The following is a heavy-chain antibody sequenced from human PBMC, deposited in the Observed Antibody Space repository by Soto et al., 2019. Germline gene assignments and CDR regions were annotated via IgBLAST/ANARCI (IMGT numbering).Heavy chain of an antibody. CDR2: IYYRGNA. CDR3: ARRTVNIRTFYSGLKTHCFDY. J-gene: IGHJ4*02. Sequence: SETLSLTCSVSDYSINSDKYYWGWIRQPPGKGLEWIGSIYYRGNAYYNPSLQTRVTISLDTSKSQFSLKLSSVTAADTAVYYCARRTVNIRTFYSGLKTHCFDYWGQGTLVTVSS. D-gene: IGHD6-19*01. V-gene: IGHV4-39*01. CDR1: DYSINSDKYY.